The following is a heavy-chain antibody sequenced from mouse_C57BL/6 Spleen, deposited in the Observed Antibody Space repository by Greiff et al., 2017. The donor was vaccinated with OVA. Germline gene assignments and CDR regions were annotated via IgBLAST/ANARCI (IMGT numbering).Heavy chain of an antibody. CDR2: ISYSGST. D-gene: IGHD1-1*01. CDR1: GYSITSDY. V-gene: IGHV3-8*01. Sequence: DVKLQESGPGLAKPSQTLSLTCSVTGYSITSDYWNWIRKFPGNKLEYMGYISYSGSTYYNPSLKSRISITRDTSKNQYYLQLNSVTTEDTATYYCAREFSDYYGSSYGWYFDVWGTGTTVTVSS. CDR3: AREFSDYYGSSYGWYFDV. J-gene: IGHJ1*03.